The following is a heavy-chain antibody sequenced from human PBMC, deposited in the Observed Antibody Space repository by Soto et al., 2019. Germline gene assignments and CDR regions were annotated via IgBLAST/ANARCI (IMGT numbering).Heavy chain of an antibody. CDR1: GFTFSSYG. Sequence: GGSLRLSCAASGFTFSSYGMHWVRQAPGKGLEWVAVISYDGSNKYYADSVKGRFTISRDNSKNTLYLQMNSLRAEDTAVYYCASAYNYGDYSYYGMDVWGQGTTVTV. J-gene: IGHJ6*02. CDR3: ASAYNYGDYSYYGMDV. CDR2: ISYDGSNK. D-gene: IGHD4-17*01. V-gene: IGHV3-30*03.